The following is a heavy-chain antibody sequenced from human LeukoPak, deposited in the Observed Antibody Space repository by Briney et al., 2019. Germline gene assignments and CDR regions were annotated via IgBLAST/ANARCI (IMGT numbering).Heavy chain of an antibody. V-gene: IGHV1-2*02. CDR2: INLNSGGT. J-gene: IGHJ4*02. Sequence: ASVKVSCKTSGYTFTGYYMHWMRQAPGQGLEWVGWINLNSGGTNYAQKFQGRVTMTRDTSISTAYMELNRLRSDDTAVYYCASWAGGNEPIASFDYWGQGTLVTVSS. CDR3: ASWAGGNEPIASFDY. D-gene: IGHD6-13*01. CDR1: GYTFTGYY.